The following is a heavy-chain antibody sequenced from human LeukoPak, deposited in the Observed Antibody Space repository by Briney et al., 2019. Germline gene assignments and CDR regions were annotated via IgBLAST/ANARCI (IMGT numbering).Heavy chain of an antibody. CDR1: GYPFSNYD. D-gene: IGHD4-11*01. V-gene: IGHV1-8*03. CDR3: ARGRATVTTHWVDP. CDR2: MNPNSGNT. Sequence: GASLRVSCKASGYPFSNYDINWVRQATGQGLEWMGWMNPNSGNTDYAQKFQGRVTITRNTSISTAYMELSSLRSEDTAVYYCARGRATVTTHWVDPWGQGTLVTVSS. J-gene: IGHJ5*02.